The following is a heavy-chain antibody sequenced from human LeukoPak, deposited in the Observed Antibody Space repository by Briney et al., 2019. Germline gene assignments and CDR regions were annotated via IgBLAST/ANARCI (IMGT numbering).Heavy chain of an antibody. CDR1: GFTFSGSA. CDR2: TISKANRYAT. V-gene: IGHV3-73*01. Sequence: GGSRRLSCAAAGFTFSGSAMDWVRQASGKGLGWVGRTISKANRYATAYAASVKGRFTISRDDSKNTAYLQMNSLKTEDTAVYYCTTLLDAFDIWGQGTMVTVSS. CDR3: TTLLDAFDI. J-gene: IGHJ3*02.